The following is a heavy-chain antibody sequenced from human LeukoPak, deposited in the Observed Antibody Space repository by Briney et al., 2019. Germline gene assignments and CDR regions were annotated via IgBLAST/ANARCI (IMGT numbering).Heavy chain of an antibody. CDR3: ARDIVPPGICFDF. CDR2: IQQDGSDK. D-gene: IGHD2-2*01. V-gene: IGHV3-7*01. CDR1: GFTFSSHW. J-gene: IGHJ4*02. Sequence: GGSLRLSCAASGFTFSSHWMSWVRQAPGKGLEWVANIQQDGSDKNYVDSVKGRFTISRDNAKNSLYLQMNSLRAEDTAVYYCARDIVPPGICFDFWGQGTLVTVSS.